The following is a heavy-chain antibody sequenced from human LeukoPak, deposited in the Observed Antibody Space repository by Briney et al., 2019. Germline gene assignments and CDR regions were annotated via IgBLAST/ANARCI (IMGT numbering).Heavy chain of an antibody. D-gene: IGHD3-22*01. J-gene: IGHJ4*02. V-gene: IGHV3-53*01. CDR2: IYSGGNT. Sequence: GGSLRLSCAASGFTVSSNYMSWVRQAPVKGLEWVSVIYSGGNTFYAASVKGRFTVSRDNSKNTLYLQMTSLRAEDTAVYYCARADYYDSSGYNDYWRQGTLVTVSS. CDR1: GFTVSSNY. CDR3: ARADYYDSSGYNDY.